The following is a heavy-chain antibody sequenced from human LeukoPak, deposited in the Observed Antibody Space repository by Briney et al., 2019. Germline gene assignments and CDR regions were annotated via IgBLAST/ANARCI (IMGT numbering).Heavy chain of an antibody. CDR1: GYSISRGYY. D-gene: IGHD3-10*01. V-gene: IGHV4-38-2*01. Sequence: SETLSLTCGVSGYSISRGYYWAWIRQPPGKGLEWIGTIYHIGSTYYTPSLGSRVTISVDTSKSEFSLNLKSVTAADTAVYYCARAGWIITSGIDYWGQGALVTVSS. CDR3: ARAGWIITSGIDY. J-gene: IGHJ4*02. CDR2: IYHIGST.